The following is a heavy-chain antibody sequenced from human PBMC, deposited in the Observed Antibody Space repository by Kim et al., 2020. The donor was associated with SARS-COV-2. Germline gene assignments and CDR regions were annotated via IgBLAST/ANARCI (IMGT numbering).Heavy chain of an antibody. D-gene: IGHD6-13*01. J-gene: IGHJ4*02. V-gene: IGHV3-48*03. CDR2: ISSSGSTT. Sequence: GGSLRLSCAASGFTFSSYEMNWVRQAPGKGLEWVSYISSSGSTTYYADSVKGRFTISRDNAKNSLYLQMNSLRAEDTAGYYCARVYHSSSWYGVDYWGQGTLVTVSS. CDR3: ARVYHSSSWYGVDY. CDR1: GFTFSSYE.